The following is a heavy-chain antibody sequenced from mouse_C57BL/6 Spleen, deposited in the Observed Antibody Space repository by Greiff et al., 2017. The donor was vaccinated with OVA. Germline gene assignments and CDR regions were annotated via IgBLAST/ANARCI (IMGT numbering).Heavy chain of an antibody. J-gene: IGHJ4*01. Sequence: VQLKESGAELVKPGASVKLSCTASGFNIKDYYMHWVKQRTEQGLEWIGRIDPEDGETKYAPKFQGKATITADTSSNTAYLQLSSLTSEDTAVYYCARKGGGSSYYYAMDYWGQGTSVTVSS. V-gene: IGHV14-2*01. D-gene: IGHD1-1*01. CDR3: ARKGGGSSYYYAMDY. CDR2: IDPEDGET. CDR1: GFNIKDYY.